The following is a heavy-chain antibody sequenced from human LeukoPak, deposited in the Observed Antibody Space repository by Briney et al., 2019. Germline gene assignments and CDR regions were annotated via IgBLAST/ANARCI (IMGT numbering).Heavy chain of an antibody. V-gene: IGHV4-31*03. CDR2: IYYSGST. D-gene: IGHD3-10*01. J-gene: IGHJ5*02. CDR3: ASHHVLLWFGEPLGWFDP. Sequence: QTSETLSLTCTVSGGSISSGGYYWSWIRQHPGKGLEWIGYIYYSGSTYYNPSLKSRVTISVDTSKNQFSLKLSSVTAADTAVYYCASHHVLLWFGEPLGWFDPWGQGTLVTVSS. CDR1: GGSISSGGYY.